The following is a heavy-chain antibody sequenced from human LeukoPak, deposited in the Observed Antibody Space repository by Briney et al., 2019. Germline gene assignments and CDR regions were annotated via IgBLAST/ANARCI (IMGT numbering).Heavy chain of an antibody. D-gene: IGHD5-18*01. CDR1: GGSISNYY. V-gene: IGHV4-4*07. CDR2: IYSSGDT. J-gene: IGHJ4*02. CDR3: ARSRGTTMVTRFDY. Sequence: SETLSLTCTVSGGSISNYYWSWIRQPAGKGLEWIGRIYSSGDTNYNPSLKSRVTMSVDTSTNQFSVKLTSVTAADTAVYYCARSRGTTMVTRFDYWGQGTLVTVSS.